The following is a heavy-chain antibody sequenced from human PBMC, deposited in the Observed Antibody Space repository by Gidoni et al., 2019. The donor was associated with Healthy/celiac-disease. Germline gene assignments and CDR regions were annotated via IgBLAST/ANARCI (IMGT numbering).Heavy chain of an antibody. CDR2: IFSNDEK. J-gene: IGHJ4*02. V-gene: IGHV2-26*01. D-gene: IGHD5-12*01. CDR3: ARIDRLRLNVYYFDY. Sequence: QVTLKESGPVLVKPTETLTLTCTVSGFSLSNARMGVSWIRQPPGKALEWLAHIFSNDEKSYSTSLKSRITISKDTSKSQVVLTMTNMDPVDTATYYCARIDRLRLNVYYFDYWGQGTLVTVSS. CDR1: GFSLSNARMG.